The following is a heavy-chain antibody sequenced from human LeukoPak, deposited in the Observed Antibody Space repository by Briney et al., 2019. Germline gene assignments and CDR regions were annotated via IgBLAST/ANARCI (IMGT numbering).Heavy chain of an antibody. V-gene: IGHV3-30*02. D-gene: IGHD2-2*01. CDR1: GFTFSNYG. Sequence: GGSLRLSCAASGFTFSNYGMHWVRQAPGKGLEWVAFVRYDETTKFYADSVKGRFTILRDNSKTTLYLQMNSLRAEDTAVYYCAKDVPSAYFDYWGQGTLVTVSS. CDR2: VRYDETTK. J-gene: IGHJ4*02. CDR3: AKDVPSAYFDY.